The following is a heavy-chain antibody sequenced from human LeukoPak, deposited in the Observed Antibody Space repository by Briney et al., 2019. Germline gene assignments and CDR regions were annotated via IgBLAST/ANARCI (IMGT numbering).Heavy chain of an antibody. Sequence: GESLKISCKGSGFSFTSYWIAWVRQMPGKGLEWMGIVYPGDSDTRYSPSFQGQVTISADKSISTAYLQWSSLKASDTAMYYCARPAPRLDAFDIWGQGTMVTVSS. V-gene: IGHV5-51*01. CDR2: VYPGDSDT. J-gene: IGHJ3*02. D-gene: IGHD5/OR15-5a*01. CDR1: GFSFTSYW. CDR3: ARPAPRLDAFDI.